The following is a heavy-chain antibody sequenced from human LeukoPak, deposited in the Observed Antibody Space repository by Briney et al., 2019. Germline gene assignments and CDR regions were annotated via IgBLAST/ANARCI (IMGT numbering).Heavy chain of an antibody. D-gene: IGHD6-13*01. Sequence: PSETLSLTCAVYGGSFSGYYWSWIRQPPGKGLEWIGEINHSGSTNYNPSLKSRVTISVDTSKNQFSLKLSSVTAADTAVYYCARVVYSSSWYYYYYMDVWGKGTTVTVSS. CDR1: GGSFSGYY. CDR2: INHSGST. V-gene: IGHV4-34*01. CDR3: ARVVYSSSWYYYYYMDV. J-gene: IGHJ6*03.